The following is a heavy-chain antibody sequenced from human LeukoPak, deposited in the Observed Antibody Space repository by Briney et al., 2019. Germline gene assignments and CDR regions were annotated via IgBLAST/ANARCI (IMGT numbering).Heavy chain of an antibody. Sequence: SETLSLTRTVSGGSISSYYWSWIRQPPGKGLEWIGYIYYSGSTNYNSFLKRRVTISVDTSKNQFSLKLSSVTAADTAVYYCARGYRGVIPYYFDYWGQGTLVTVSS. V-gene: IGHV4-59*01. CDR1: GGSISSYY. CDR3: ARGYRGVIPYYFDY. J-gene: IGHJ4*02. D-gene: IGHD3-10*01. CDR2: IYYSGST.